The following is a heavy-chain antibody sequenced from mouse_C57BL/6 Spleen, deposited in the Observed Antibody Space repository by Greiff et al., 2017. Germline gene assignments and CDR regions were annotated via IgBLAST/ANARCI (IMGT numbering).Heavy chain of an antibody. Sequence: EVQLQQSGPELVKPGASVKISCKASGYTFTDYYMNWVKQSHGKSLEWIGDINPNNGGTSYNQKFKGKATLTVDKSSSTAYMELRSLTSEDSAVYYCARRHYYGSSYSWFAYWGQGTLVTVSA. CDR1: GYTFTDYY. CDR2: INPNNGGT. V-gene: IGHV1-26*01. D-gene: IGHD1-1*01. CDR3: ARRHYYGSSYSWFAY. J-gene: IGHJ3*01.